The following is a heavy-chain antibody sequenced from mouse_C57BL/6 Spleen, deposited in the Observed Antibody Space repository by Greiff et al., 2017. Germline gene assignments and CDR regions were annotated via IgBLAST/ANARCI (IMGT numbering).Heavy chain of an antibody. V-gene: IGHV1-55*01. CDR3: ARRGGWLLPFDY. J-gene: IGHJ2*01. CDR2: IYPGSGST. CDR1: GYTFTSYW. Sequence: VQLKQPGAELVKPGASVKMSCKASGYTFTSYWITWVKQRPGQGLEWIGDIYPGSGSTNYNEKFKSKATLTVDTSSSTAYMQLSSLTSEDSAVYYCARRGGWLLPFDYWGQGTTLTVSS. D-gene: IGHD2-3*01.